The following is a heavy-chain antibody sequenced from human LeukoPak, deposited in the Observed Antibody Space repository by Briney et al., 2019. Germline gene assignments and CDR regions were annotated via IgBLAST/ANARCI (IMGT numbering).Heavy chain of an antibody. Sequence: ASVKVSCKASGYTFTGYYMHWVRQAPGQGLEWMGWINPNSGGTNYAQKFQGRVTMTRDTSISTAYMELSRLRSDDTAVYYCARDGRYGGYVPADFDIWGQGTMVTVSS. D-gene: IGHD5-12*01. J-gene: IGHJ3*02. V-gene: IGHV1-2*02. CDR3: ARDGRYGGYVPADFDI. CDR1: GYTFTGYY. CDR2: INPNSGGT.